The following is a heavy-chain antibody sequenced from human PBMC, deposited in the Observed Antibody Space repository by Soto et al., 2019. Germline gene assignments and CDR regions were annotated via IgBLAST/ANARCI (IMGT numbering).Heavy chain of an antibody. D-gene: IGHD2-15*01. V-gene: IGHV3-30*18. J-gene: IGHJ4*02. Sequence: LRLSFAASGFTFSSCGMHWVRQAPGKGLEWVAVISYDGSNKYYADSVKGRFTISRDNSKNTLYLQMNSLRAEDTAVYYCAKDQWVVVVAATFDYWGQGTLVTVSS. CDR2: ISYDGSNK. CDR1: GFTFSSCG. CDR3: AKDQWVVVVAATFDY.